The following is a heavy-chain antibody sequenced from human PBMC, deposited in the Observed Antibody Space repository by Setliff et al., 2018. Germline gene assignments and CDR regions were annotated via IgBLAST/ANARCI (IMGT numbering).Heavy chain of an antibody. CDR3: ARTGTYRYFDY. CDR1: GDSISSSRYY. V-gene: IGHV4-39*01. J-gene: IGHJ4*02. CDR2: IYYSGTT. Sequence: PSETLSLTCTVSGDSISSSRYYWAWIRQPPGKGLEWIGNIYYSGTTYSNPSLKSRVTMSVDTSKNQFSLRLNSVTASDTAVYYCARTGTYRYFDYWSQGTLVTVSS. D-gene: IGHD1-26*01.